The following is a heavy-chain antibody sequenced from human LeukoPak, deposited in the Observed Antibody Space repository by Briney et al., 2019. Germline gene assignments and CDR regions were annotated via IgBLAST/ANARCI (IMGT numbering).Heavy chain of an antibody. D-gene: IGHD1-26*01. CDR1: GGSISSYY. V-gene: IGHV4-59*12. Sequence: PSETLSLTCTVSGGSISSYYWSWIRQPPGKGLEWIGYIYYSGSTNYNPSLKSRVTISVDTSKNQFSLKLSSVTAADTAVYYCARDGWVDYWGQGTLVTVSS. CDR3: ARDGWVDY. J-gene: IGHJ4*02. CDR2: IYYSGST.